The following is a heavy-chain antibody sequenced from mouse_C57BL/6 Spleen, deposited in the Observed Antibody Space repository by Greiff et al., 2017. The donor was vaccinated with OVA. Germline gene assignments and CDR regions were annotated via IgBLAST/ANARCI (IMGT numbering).Heavy chain of an antibody. CDR3: ARGRLSTYYAMDY. V-gene: IGHV1-26*01. D-gene: IGHD2-4*01. Sequence: VQLKQSGPELVKPGASVKISCKASGYTFTDYYMNWVKQSHGKSLEWIGDINPNNGGTSYNQKFKGKATLTVDKSSSTAYMELRSLTSEDSAVYYCARGRLSTYYAMDYWGQGTSVTVSA. J-gene: IGHJ4*01. CDR2: INPNNGGT. CDR1: GYTFTDYY.